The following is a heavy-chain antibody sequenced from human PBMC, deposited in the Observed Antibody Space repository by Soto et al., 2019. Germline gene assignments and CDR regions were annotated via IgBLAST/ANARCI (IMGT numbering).Heavy chain of an antibody. D-gene: IGHD5-12*01. CDR2: IIPAFGTP. V-gene: IGHV1-69*01. CDR3: ASAEVATTYFDY. CDR1: GGTFGAYD. Sequence: QVQLVQSGAEVKKPGSSVKVSCKSSGGTFGAYDISWVRQAPGQGLEWMGGIIPAFGTPTYAQRFQGRVTITADESTSTVYMELSSLRSEDTAVYYCASAEVATTYFDYWGQGTLVTVSS. J-gene: IGHJ4*02.